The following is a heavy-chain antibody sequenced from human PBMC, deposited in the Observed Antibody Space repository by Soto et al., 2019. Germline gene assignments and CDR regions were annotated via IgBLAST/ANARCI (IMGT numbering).Heavy chain of an antibody. J-gene: IGHJ5*02. CDR1: GFTFSSYS. V-gene: IGHV3-21*01. CDR2: ISSSSSYI. Sequence: PGGSLRLSCAASGFTFSSYSMNWVRQAPGKGLEWVSSISSSSSYIYYADSVKGRFTISRDNAKNSLYLQMNSLRAEDMAVYYCARDGEVVITHPFDPWGQGTLVTVSS. CDR3: ARDGEVVITHPFDP. D-gene: IGHD3-22*01.